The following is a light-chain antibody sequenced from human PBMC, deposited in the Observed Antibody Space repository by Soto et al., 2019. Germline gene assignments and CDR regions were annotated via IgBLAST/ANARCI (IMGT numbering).Light chain of an antibody. J-gene: IGKJ5*01. Sequence: IVRTQSPATLSMSPGEGARLSGRASQSLNRDLAWYQQKPCQSPRLLIFGASIRATGIPARFSGSGSGTEFTLTIGSLQSEDFAVYYGQQYKNWPIITFGQGTRLEIK. CDR1: QSLNRD. V-gene: IGKV3-15*01. CDR3: QQYKNWPIIT. CDR2: GAS.